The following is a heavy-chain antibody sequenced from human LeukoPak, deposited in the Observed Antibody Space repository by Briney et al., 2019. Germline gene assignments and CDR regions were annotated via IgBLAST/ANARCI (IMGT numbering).Heavy chain of an antibody. CDR1: GGSISSGDYY. Sequence: ETLSLTCTVSGGSISSGDYYWSWIRQPPGKGLEWVSRINSGGSSTSYADSVKGRFTISRDNAKNTLYLQMNSLRAEDTAVYYCASGSGHYYYYYMDVWGKGTTVTVSS. CDR2: INSGGSST. V-gene: IGHV3-74*01. D-gene: IGHD3-3*01. J-gene: IGHJ6*03. CDR3: ASGSGHYYYYYMDV.